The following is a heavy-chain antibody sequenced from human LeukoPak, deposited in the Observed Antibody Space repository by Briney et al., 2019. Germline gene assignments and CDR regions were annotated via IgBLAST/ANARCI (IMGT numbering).Heavy chain of an antibody. CDR1: GGSISSGGYS. J-gene: IGHJ5*02. CDR2: IYHSGST. D-gene: IGHD1-26*01. V-gene: IGHV4-30-2*01. Sequence: SETLSLTCAVSGGSISSGGYSWSWIRQPPGKGLEWIGYIYHSGSTYYNPSLKSRVTISVDRSKDQFSLKLSSVTAADTAVYYCARSGSYFRWFDPRGQGTLVTVSS. CDR3: ARSGSYFRWFDP.